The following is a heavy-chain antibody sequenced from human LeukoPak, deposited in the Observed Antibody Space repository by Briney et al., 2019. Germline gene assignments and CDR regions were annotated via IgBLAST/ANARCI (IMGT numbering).Heavy chain of an antibody. J-gene: IGHJ4*02. D-gene: IGHD4-17*01. CDR2: FGISGTI. Sequence: GGSLRLSFAASGFTVNTYDMHWVRQAPGEGPEWIAYFGISGTIYYADSVRGRLTISRDNAKNSLFLQMNSLRVDDTAIYYCAGYGVYPYWGQGTPVTVSS. CDR1: GFTVNTYD. CDR3: AGYGVYPY. V-gene: IGHV3-48*01.